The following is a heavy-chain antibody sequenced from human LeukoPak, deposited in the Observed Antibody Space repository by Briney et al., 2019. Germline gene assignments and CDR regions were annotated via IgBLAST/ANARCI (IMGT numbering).Heavy chain of an antibody. V-gene: IGHV4-59*01. CDR3: ARGGYDSDFDY. CDR2: IYFTGRP. J-gene: IGHJ4*02. CDR1: GGSISTYY. D-gene: IGHD3-3*01. Sequence: PSEPLSLTCTVSGGSISTYYWSWIRLPPGKGLEWIAYIYFTGRPQYNPSLKNRVTISVDTPKNLFSLRLSSVTPADTAVYYCARGGYDSDFDYWGQGTLGTGSS.